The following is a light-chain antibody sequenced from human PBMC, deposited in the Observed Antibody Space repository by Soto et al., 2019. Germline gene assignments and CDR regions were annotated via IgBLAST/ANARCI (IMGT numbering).Light chain of an antibody. Sequence: DVVMTQSPLSLSVTPGEPASISCRASQNLLYSNGYNYLDWYLQKPGQSPQLLIYMGSNRAPGVXDXXSGSGSGTDFSLKISRVEAEDVGVYYCMQNIDIPWSFGQGTKVEI. V-gene: IGKV2-28*01. J-gene: IGKJ1*01. CDR2: MGS. CDR3: MQNIDIPWS. CDR1: QNLLYSNGYNY.